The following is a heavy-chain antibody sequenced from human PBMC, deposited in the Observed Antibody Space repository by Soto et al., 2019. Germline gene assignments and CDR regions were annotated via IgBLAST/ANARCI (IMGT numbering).Heavy chain of an antibody. CDR1: GFTFSTYA. CDR3: AKDRTYYYESYGYYYFDF. CDR2: ISGSGDST. V-gene: IGHV3-23*01. D-gene: IGHD3-22*01. J-gene: IGHJ4*02. Sequence: HPGGSLRLSCAASGFTFSTYAMSWVRQAPGKGLEWVSGISGSGDSTNYADSVKGRFTISRDNSKNTLYLQMNSLRVEDTAVYYCAKDRTYYYESYGYYYFDFWGQGTLVTVSS.